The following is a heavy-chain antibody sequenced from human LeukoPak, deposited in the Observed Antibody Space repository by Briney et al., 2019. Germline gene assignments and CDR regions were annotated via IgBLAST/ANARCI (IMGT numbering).Heavy chain of an antibody. CDR2: MNPNSGNT. D-gene: IGHD3-10*01. Sequence: ASVKVSCKASGYTFTSYDINWVRQATGQGLEWMGWMNPNSGNTGYAQKFQGRVTMTRNTSISTAYMELSSLRSEDTAVYYCAADYGSGSQLDYWGQGTLVTVSS. V-gene: IGHV1-8*01. CDR1: GYTFTSYD. J-gene: IGHJ4*02. CDR3: AADYGSGSQLDY.